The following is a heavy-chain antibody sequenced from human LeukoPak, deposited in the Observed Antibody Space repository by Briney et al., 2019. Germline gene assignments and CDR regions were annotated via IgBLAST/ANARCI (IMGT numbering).Heavy chain of an antibody. CDR2: INPSGGST. Sequence: ASVKVSCKASGYTFTSYYMHWVRQAPGQGLEWMGIINPSGGSTSYAQKFQGRVTMTRDMSTSTDYMELNSLRSEDTAVYYCARDNSVEDTARWFDPWGQGTLVTDSS. D-gene: IGHD4-23*01. J-gene: IGHJ5*02. V-gene: IGHV1-46*01. CDR1: GYTFTSYY. CDR3: ARDNSVEDTARWFDP.